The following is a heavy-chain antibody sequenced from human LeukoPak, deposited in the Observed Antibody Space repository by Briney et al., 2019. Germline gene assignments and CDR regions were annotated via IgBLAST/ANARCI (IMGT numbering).Heavy chain of an antibody. J-gene: IGHJ6*02. CDR2: ISCDGSNK. D-gene: IGHD3-3*01. CDR3: ARGLNYDFWSEVGYYYYGMDV. Sequence: GGSLRLSCAASGFTFSSYAMHWVRQAPGKGLEWVAVISCDGSNKYYADSVKGRFTISRDNSKNTLYLQMNSLRAEDTAVYYCARGLNYDFWSEVGYYYYGMDVWGQGTTVTVSS. CDR1: GFTFSSYA. V-gene: IGHV3-30-3*01.